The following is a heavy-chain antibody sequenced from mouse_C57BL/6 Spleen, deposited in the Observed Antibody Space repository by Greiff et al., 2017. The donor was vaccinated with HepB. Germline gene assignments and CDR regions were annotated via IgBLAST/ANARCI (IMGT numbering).Heavy chain of an antibody. CDR1: GFSLTSYG. CDR2: IWGDGST. Sequence: QVQLQQSGPGLVAPSQSLSITCTASGFSLTSYGVSWVRQPPGKGLEWLGVIWGDGSTNYYSAHISRLNNRKDDSKSQVFLKLNSLQTDDTATYYCAKPLVTAVVATDYAMDYWGQGTSVTVSS. V-gene: IGHV2-3*01. J-gene: IGHJ4*01. D-gene: IGHD1-1*01. CDR3: AKPLVTAVVATDYAMDY.